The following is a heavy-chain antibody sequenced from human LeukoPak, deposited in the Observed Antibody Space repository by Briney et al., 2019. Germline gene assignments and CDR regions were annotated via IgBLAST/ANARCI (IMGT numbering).Heavy chain of an antibody. CDR3: ARRAYYGGNFDY. CDR2: INHSGST. V-gene: IGHV4-34*01. CDR1: GGSFSGYY. J-gene: IGHJ4*02. Sequence: SETLSLTCAVYGGSFSGYYWSWIRQPPGKGLEWIGEINHSGSTNYNPSLKSRVTISVDTSKNQFSLKLSSVTAADTAVYYCARRAYYGGNFDYWGQGTLVTVSS. D-gene: IGHD4-17*01.